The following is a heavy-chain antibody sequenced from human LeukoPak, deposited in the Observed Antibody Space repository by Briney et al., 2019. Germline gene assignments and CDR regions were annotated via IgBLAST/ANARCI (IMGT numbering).Heavy chain of an antibody. CDR3: AKDPDIVATIVLADY. CDR2: ISGSGGST. D-gene: IGHD5-12*01. Sequence: GALRLSCAASGFTFSSYGMSWVRQAPGKGLEWVSAISGSGGSTYYADSVKGRFTISRDNSKNTLYLQMNSLRAEDTAVYYCAKDPDIVATIVLADYWGQGTLVTVSS. J-gene: IGHJ4*02. V-gene: IGHV3-23*01. CDR1: GFTFSSYG.